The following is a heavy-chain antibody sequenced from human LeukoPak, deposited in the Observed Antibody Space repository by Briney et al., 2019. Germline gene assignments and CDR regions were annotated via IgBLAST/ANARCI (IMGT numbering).Heavy chain of an antibody. CDR1: GFNVNNAW. CDR2: IRRKIDGGAT. CDR3: YTSITDY. V-gene: IGHV3-15*07. Sequence: GGSLRLSCAASGFNVNNAWMCWVRQAPGKGLEWVGRIRRKIDGGATDYAAPVKGRFTISRDDSKNTLYLQINSLKIEDTAMYYCYTSITDYWGQGTLVAVSS. D-gene: IGHD2-21*01. J-gene: IGHJ4*02.